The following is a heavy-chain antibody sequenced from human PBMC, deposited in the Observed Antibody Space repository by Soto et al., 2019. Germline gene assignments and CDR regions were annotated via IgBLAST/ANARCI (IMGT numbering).Heavy chain of an antibody. D-gene: IGHD1-1*01. CDR1: GGTFSSYA. CDR2: IIPVFGTA. Sequence: ASVKVSCKASGGTFSSYAISWVRQAPGQGLEWMGGIIPVFGTANYAQKFQGRVTITADKSTSTAYMELSSLRSEDTAVYYCASDWTAGMDVWGQGTTVTVSS. V-gene: IGHV1-69*06. CDR3: ASDWTAGMDV. J-gene: IGHJ6*02.